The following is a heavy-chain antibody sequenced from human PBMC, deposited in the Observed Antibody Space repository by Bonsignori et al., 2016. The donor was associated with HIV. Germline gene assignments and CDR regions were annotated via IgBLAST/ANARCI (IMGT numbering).Heavy chain of an antibody. J-gene: IGHJ4*02. CDR2: IYYSGST. V-gene: IGHV4-39*07. D-gene: IGHD3-22*01. CDR3: ARDGRVLYDSSGYLFDN. Sequence: RQAPGKGLEWIGSIYYSGSTYYNPSLKSRVTISVDTSKNHFSLKLSSVTAADTAVYYCARDGRVLYDSSGYLFDNWGQGILVTVSS.